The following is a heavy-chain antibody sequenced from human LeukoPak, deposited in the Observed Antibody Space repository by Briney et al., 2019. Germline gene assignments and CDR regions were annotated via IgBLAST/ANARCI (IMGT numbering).Heavy chain of an antibody. Sequence: SETLSLTCTVSGGSISSSSYYWGWIRQPPGKGLEWIGSIYYSGSTYYNPSLKSRVTISVDTSKNQFSLKLSSVTAADTAVYYCDYGGYYFDYWGQGTLVTVSS. V-gene: IGHV4-39*01. J-gene: IGHJ4*02. CDR1: GGSISSSSYY. D-gene: IGHD3-16*01. CDR2: IYYSGST. CDR3: DYGGYYFDY.